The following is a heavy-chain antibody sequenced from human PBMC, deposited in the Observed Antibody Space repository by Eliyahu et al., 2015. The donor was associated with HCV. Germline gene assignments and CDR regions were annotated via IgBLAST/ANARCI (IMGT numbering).Heavy chain of an antibody. V-gene: IGHV3-23*01. CDR2: ISGSGSST. D-gene: IGHD6-19*01. CDR1: GLTFNNYA. Sequence: EVQLLESGGRWVQRGGSLRLSCAASGLTFNNYAMSWVRQAPGKGLEWVSSISGSGSSTYYADSVKGRFTISRDNSKNTLYLQMNSLRAEDTAVYYCAKKWGLVRRGSFFDYWGQGSLVTVSS. CDR3: AKKWGLVRRGSFFDY. J-gene: IGHJ4*02.